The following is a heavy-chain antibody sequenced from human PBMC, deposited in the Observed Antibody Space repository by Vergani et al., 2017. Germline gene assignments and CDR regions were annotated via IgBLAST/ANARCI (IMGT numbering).Heavy chain of an antibody. Sequence: QVQLVESGGGVVQRGGSLRLSCATSGFTLSNYDMQWIRQGPGKGLEFVAFIQFDGSNQYYADSVKGRFTLSRDFSKNTRYLQMNSLRTDDTAVYYCARVGTSSNRDYFDYWGQGTLVTVSS. J-gene: IGHJ4*02. CDR2: IQFDGSNQ. V-gene: IGHV3-30*02. D-gene: IGHD2-2*01. CDR1: GFTLSNYD. CDR3: ARVGTSSNRDYFDY.